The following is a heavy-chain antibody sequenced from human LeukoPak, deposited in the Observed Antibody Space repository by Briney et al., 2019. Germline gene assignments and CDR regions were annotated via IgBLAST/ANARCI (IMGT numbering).Heavy chain of an antibody. Sequence: SETLSLTCAVSGGSISSSYWWSWVRQPPGKGLEWIGEVYHSVSTNYYPSLKSRVTISIEKSKNQFSLKLSSVTAADTAVYYCARDFGYGDYFFDDWGQGTLVTVSS. CDR2: VYHSVST. CDR1: GGSISSSYW. J-gene: IGHJ4*02. CDR3: ARDFGYGDYFFDD. D-gene: IGHD4-17*01. V-gene: IGHV4-4*02.